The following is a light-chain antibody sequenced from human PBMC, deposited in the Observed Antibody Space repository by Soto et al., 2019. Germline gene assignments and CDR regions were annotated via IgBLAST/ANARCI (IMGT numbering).Light chain of an antibody. CDR2: GAS. J-gene: IGKJ1*01. CDR1: QSVSNNY. Sequence: EIGLTLSPGTLSLSPGERATLSCRASQSVSNNYLAWYQQKPGQAPRLLIYGASNRATGIPDRFSGSGSGTDFTLTISRLEPEDFAVYYCQQYVSSGTFGQGTNVDIK. CDR3: QQYVSSGT. V-gene: IGKV3-20*01.